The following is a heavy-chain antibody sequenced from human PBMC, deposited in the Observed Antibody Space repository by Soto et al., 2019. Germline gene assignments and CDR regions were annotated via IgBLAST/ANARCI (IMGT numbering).Heavy chain of an antibody. J-gene: IGHJ1*01. CDR3: ARGVSMAGRPGFFHH. D-gene: IGHD6-6*01. CDR1: GETFGRDV. CDR2: ITPMSGTT. V-gene: IGHV1-69*06. Sequence: SVKVSCKAPGETFGRDVISWVRQAPGQGLEWLGGITPMSGTTDYAQKFQGRVTTSADKSTGTAYFELSSLTFDDTGVYYCARGVSMAGRPGFFHHWGQGSLVTVSS.